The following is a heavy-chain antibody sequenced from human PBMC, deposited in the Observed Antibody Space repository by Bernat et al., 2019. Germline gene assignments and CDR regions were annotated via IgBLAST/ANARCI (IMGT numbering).Heavy chain of an antibody. V-gene: IGHV3-48*01. D-gene: IGHD1-26*01. Sequence: EVQLVESGGALVQPGGSLRLSCAASGFTFSSYSMNWVRQAPGKGLEWVSYISRTSSNIYYADSVKGRFTISRDNAKNSLYLQMNSLRAEDTAVYYCARETGEWELGIWGQGTMDTVSS. CDR3: ARETGEWELGI. J-gene: IGHJ3*02. CDR1: GFTFSSYS. CDR2: ISRTSSNI.